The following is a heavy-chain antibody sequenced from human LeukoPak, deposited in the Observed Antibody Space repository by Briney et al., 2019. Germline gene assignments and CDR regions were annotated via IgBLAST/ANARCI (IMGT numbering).Heavy chain of an antibody. CDR3: ARRFPSYYYGSGSYYKGGFDY. CDR1: GDSMTGYY. V-gene: IGHV4-59*05. Sequence: SETLSLTCTVSGDSMTGYYWSWIRQPPGKGLEWIGSIYYSGSTYYNPSLKSRVTISVDTSKNQFSLKLSSVTAADTAVYYCARRFPSYYYGSGSYYKGGFDYWGQGTLVTVSS. CDR2: IYYSGST. J-gene: IGHJ4*02. D-gene: IGHD3-10*01.